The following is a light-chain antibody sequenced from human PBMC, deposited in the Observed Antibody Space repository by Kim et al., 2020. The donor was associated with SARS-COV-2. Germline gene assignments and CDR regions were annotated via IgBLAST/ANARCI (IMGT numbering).Light chain of an antibody. Sequence: SASTGDRVTITCRASQDISSYLAWYQQKPGKAPKLLIYAASTLQSGVPSRFSGSGSGTDFTLTISCLQSEDFATYYCQQYYNYITFGQGTRLEIK. CDR2: AAS. V-gene: IGKV1-8*01. J-gene: IGKJ5*01. CDR1: QDISSY. CDR3: QQYYNYIT.